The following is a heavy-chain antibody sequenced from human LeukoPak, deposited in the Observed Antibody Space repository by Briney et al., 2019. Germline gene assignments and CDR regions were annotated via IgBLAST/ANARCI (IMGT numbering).Heavy chain of an antibody. J-gene: IGHJ4*02. V-gene: IGHV3-11*03. CDR2: ISSDSSYT. Sequence: GGSLRLSCAASGFTLSDFYMSWIRQAPGRGLEWVSYISSDSSYTKYADSVKGRFTISRDNSKNTLYLQMNSLRAEDTAIYYCAKHRDYGANTPFDYWGQGTLVTVSS. D-gene: IGHD4-23*01. CDR3: AKHRDYGANTPFDY. CDR1: GFTLSDFY.